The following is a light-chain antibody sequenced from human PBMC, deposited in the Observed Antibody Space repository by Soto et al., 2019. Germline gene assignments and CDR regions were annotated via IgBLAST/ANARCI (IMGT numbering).Light chain of an antibody. Sequence: IVMTQSPATLSASPGERATLSCRASQSINSNLAWYQQKPGQAPRLLMFRASIRATGFPARFSGSGSGTEFNITISSLQSEDSAIYYCQQYTNWPRATFGGGTKVEIK. CDR3: QQYTNWPRAT. V-gene: IGKV3-15*01. CDR1: QSINSN. CDR2: RAS. J-gene: IGKJ4*01.